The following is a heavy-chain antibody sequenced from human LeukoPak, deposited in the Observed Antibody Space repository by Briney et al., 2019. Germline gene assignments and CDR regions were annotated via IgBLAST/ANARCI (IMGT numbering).Heavy chain of an antibody. CDR1: GGTFSSYA. Sequence: SVKDSCKASGGTFSSYAISWVRQAPGQGLEWMGRIIPIFGTANYAQKFQGRVTITTDGSTSTAYMELSSLRSEDTAVYYCARAAAVAGREDYYYYMDVWGKGTTVTVSS. J-gene: IGHJ6*03. V-gene: IGHV1-69*05. CDR2: IIPIFGTA. D-gene: IGHD6-19*01. CDR3: ARAAAVAGREDYYYYMDV.